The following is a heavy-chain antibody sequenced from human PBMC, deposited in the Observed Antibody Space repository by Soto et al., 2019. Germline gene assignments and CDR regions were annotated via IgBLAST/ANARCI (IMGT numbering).Heavy chain of an antibody. CDR2: INPNSGGT. V-gene: IGHV1-2*04. Sequence: GASVKVSCKASGYTFTGYYMHWVRQAPGQGLEWMGWINPNSGGTNYAQKFQGWVTMTRDTSISTAYMELSRLRSDDTAVYYCANERTHYYDSSGYYTYWGQGTLVTVSS. J-gene: IGHJ4*02. CDR1: GYTFTGYY. D-gene: IGHD3-22*01. CDR3: ANERTHYYDSSGYYTY.